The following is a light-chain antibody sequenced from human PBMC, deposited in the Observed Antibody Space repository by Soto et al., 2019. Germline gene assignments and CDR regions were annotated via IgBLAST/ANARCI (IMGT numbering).Light chain of an antibody. CDR3: QQSYSTPYP. CDR1: QTFGNY. Sequence: DIQMTQSPSSLSASVGDRVTITCRASQTFGNYLNWYQQKPGKAPKVLIYAASSLQSGVPSRFSGSGSGTDFTLTISSLQPEDFATYYCQQSYSTPYPFGQGTKLEIK. J-gene: IGKJ2*01. V-gene: IGKV1-39*01. CDR2: AAS.